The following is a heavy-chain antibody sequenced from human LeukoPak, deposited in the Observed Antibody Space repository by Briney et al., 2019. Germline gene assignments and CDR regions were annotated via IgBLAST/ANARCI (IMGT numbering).Heavy chain of an antibody. CDR2: IYYSGST. Sequence: SQTLSLTCTVSGGSIRSGDFYWSWIRQPPGKGLEWIGYIYYSGSTNYNPSLKSRVTISKDTSKNQFSLKLSSVTAADTAVYYCARDRAANWFDPWGQGTLVTVSS. V-gene: IGHV4-30-4*01. CDR1: GGSIRSGDFY. CDR3: ARDRAANWFDP. J-gene: IGHJ5*02.